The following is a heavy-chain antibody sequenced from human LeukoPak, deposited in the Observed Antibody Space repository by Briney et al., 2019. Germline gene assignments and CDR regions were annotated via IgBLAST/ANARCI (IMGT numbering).Heavy chain of an antibody. CDR2: INHSGST. CDR1: GGSFSGYY. D-gene: IGHD4-17*01. J-gene: IGHJ6*02. Sequence: PSETLSLTCAVYGGSFSGYYWGWIRQPPGKGLEWIGEINHSGSTNYNPSLKSRVTISVDTSKNQFSLKLSSVTAADTAVYYCASTVTTMRWSYYYYGMDVWGQGTTVTVSS. CDR3: ASTVTTMRWSYYYYGMDV. V-gene: IGHV4-34*01.